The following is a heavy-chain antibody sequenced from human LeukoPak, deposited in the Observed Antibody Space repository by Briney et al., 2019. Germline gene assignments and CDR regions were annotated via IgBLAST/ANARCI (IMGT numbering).Heavy chain of an antibody. CDR3: ARGPHSSSWPDIPRDY. V-gene: IGHV1-46*04. J-gene: IGHJ4*02. CDR2: LNPSGGDT. D-gene: IGHD6-13*01. Sequence: GASVKVSCKASGYTVTSYYIHWVRQAPGQGLEWMGILNPSGGDTRYAQKLQGRVTMTRDTSSRTVYIELSSLRSEDTAVYYCARGPHSSSWPDIPRDYWGQGTLVTVSS. CDR1: GYTVTSYY.